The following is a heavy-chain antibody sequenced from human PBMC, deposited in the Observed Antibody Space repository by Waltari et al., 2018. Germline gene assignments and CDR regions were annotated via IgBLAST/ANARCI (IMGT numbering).Heavy chain of an antibody. Sequence: QVQLQESGPGLVKPSETLSLTCAVSGYSISSGYYWGWIRQPPGKGLEWIGSIYHSGSTYYNPSLKSRVTISGATSKNQFSLKLSSVTAADTAVYYCASFALSSSPGYWGQGTLVTVSS. CDR1: GYSISSGYY. J-gene: IGHJ4*02. CDR3: ASFALSSSPGY. CDR2: IYHSGST. D-gene: IGHD6-6*01. V-gene: IGHV4-38-2*01.